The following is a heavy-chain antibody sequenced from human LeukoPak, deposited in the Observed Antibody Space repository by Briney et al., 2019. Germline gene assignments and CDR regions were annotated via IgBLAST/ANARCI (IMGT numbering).Heavy chain of an antibody. Sequence: PSETLSLTCAVYGGSFSGYYWSWIRQPPGKGLEWIGYIYHSGSTYYNPSLKSRVTISVDRSKNQFSLKLSSVTAADTAVYYCARGWFGDFRLFDYWGQGTLVTVSS. CDR3: ARGWFGDFRLFDY. V-gene: IGHV4-34*01. D-gene: IGHD3-10*01. CDR2: IYHSGST. J-gene: IGHJ4*02. CDR1: GGSFSGYY.